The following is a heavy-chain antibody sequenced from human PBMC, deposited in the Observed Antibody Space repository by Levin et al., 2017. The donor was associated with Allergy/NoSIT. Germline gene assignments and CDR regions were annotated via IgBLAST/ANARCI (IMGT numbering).Heavy chain of an antibody. D-gene: IGHD2-8*01. CDR2: INQDGSQR. Sequence: GGSLRLSCAASGFTFSSYWMTWVRQAPGKGLEWVANINQDGSQRYYADSVKGRITMSRDNAKNSLDLQMSSLRAEDTPVYYCARETLCTNGVCYGLDFWGQGAPVTVSS. V-gene: IGHV3-7*01. CDR1: GFTFSSYW. J-gene: IGHJ4*02. CDR3: ARETLCTNGVCYGLDF.